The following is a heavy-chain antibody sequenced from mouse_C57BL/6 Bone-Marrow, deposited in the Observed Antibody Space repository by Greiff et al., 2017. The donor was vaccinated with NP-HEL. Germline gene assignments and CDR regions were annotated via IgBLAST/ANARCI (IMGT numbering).Heavy chain of an antibody. J-gene: IGHJ3*01. D-gene: IGHD1-1*01. CDR1: GYTFTSYD. V-gene: IGHV1-85*01. CDR3: ARRDPYYYGSKGFAY. CDR2: IYPRDGST. Sequence: QVQLQQSGPELVKPGASVKLSCKASGYTFTSYDINWVKQRPGQGLEWIGWIYPRDGSTKYNEKFKGKATLTVDTSSSTAYMELHSLTSEDSAVYFCARRDPYYYGSKGFAYWGQGTLVTVSA.